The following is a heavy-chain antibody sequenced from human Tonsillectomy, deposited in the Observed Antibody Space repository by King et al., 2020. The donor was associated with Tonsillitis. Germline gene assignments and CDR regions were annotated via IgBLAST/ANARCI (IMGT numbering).Heavy chain of an antibody. Sequence: VQLVESGAEVKKPGASVKVSCKASGYTFTSYGISWVRQAPGQGLEWMGWISAYNGNTNYAQKLQGRVTMTTDKSTSTAYMELRSLRSDDTAVYYCARTVVTWVGPLYFDYWGQGTLVTVSS. CDR1: GYTFTSYG. D-gene: IGHD4-23*01. CDR3: ARTVVTWVGPLYFDY. V-gene: IGHV1-18*01. CDR2: ISAYNGNT. J-gene: IGHJ4*02.